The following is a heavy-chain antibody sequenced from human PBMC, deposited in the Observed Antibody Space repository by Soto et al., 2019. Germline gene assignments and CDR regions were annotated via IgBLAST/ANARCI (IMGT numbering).Heavy chain of an antibody. D-gene: IGHD5-18*01. J-gene: IGHJ6*02. Sequence: ASVKVSCKASGYTFTSYYMHWVRQAPGQGLEWMGIINPSGGSTSYAQKFQGRVTMTRDTSTSTVYMELSSLGSEDTAVYYCARDRSGIQLWPSYYYYYGMDVWGQGTTVTVSS. V-gene: IGHV1-46*01. CDR2: INPSGGST. CDR3: ARDRSGIQLWPSYYYYYGMDV. CDR1: GYTFTSYY.